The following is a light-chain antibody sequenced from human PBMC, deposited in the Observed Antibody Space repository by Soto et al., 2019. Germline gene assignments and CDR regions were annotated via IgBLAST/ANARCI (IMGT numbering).Light chain of an antibody. CDR1: XRVSSN. Sequence: EIVLTQSPATLSSSPGERATLSXRASXRVSSNVAWYQQKPGQAPRLLIYGASTRATGIPARFSGSGSETEFTLTISSLQSEDFAVYYCQQYNNWPPYTFGQGTKVDIK. V-gene: IGKV3-15*01. CDR3: QQYNNWPPYT. J-gene: IGKJ2*01. CDR2: GAS.